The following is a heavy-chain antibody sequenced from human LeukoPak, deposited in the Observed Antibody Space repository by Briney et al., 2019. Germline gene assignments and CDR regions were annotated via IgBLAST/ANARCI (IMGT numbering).Heavy chain of an antibody. D-gene: IGHD6-13*01. Sequence: PGGSLRLSCAASGFTFSSYSMNWVRQAPGKGLEWVSSISSSSSYIYYADSVKGRFTISRDNAKNSLYLQMNSLRAEDTAVYYCARDSEAGIPAFDYWGQGTLVTVSS. CDR1: GFTFSSYS. J-gene: IGHJ4*02. CDR3: ARDSEAGIPAFDY. CDR2: ISSSSSYI. V-gene: IGHV3-21*01.